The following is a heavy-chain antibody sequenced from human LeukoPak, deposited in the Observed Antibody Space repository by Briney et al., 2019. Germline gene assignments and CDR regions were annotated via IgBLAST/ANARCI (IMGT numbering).Heavy chain of an antibody. CDR2: VYSSGST. J-gene: IGHJ4*02. CDR3: ARVEPIDY. Sequence: SETLSLTCTVSGGSISNYYWNWIRQPAGKGLEWIGRVYSSGSTNFNPSLKSRVTISVDRSKNQSSLKLSSVTAADTAVYYCARVEPIDYWGQGTLVTVSS. D-gene: IGHD1-26*01. V-gene: IGHV4-4*07. CDR1: GGSISNYY.